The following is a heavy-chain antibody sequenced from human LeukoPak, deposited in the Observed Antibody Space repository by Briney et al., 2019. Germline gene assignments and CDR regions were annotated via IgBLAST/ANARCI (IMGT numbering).Heavy chain of an antibody. J-gene: IGHJ4*02. Sequence: GRSLRLSCAASGFTFSTYGIHWVRQAPGKGLEWVAVISYDGSNKYYADSVKGRVTISRDNSKNTLYLQMNSLRADDTAVYYCAKIVKAAPGLFDYWGQGTLVTVS. CDR2: ISYDGSNK. CDR1: GFTFSTYG. V-gene: IGHV3-30*18. D-gene: IGHD6-13*01. CDR3: AKIVKAAPGLFDY.